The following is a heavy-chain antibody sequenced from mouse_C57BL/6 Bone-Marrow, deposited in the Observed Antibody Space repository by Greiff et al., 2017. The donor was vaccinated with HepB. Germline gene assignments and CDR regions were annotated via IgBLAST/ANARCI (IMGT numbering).Heavy chain of an antibody. CDR2: IDPENGDT. Sequence: EVQGVESGAELVRPGASVKLSCTASGFNIKDDYMHWVKQRPEQGLEWIGWIDPENGDTEYASKFQGKATITADTSSNTAYLQLSSLTSEDTAVYYCTTGDGAYWGQGTLVTVSA. D-gene: IGHD3-3*01. CDR1: GFNIKDDY. V-gene: IGHV14-4*01. CDR3: TTGDGAY. J-gene: IGHJ3*01.